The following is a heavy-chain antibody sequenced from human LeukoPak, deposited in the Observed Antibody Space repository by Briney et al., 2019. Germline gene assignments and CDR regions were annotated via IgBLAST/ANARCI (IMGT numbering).Heavy chain of an antibody. CDR1: GYTFTSYD. Sequence: ASVKVSCKASGYTFTSYDINWVRQATGQGLEWMGWMNPNSGNTGYAQKFQGRVTITRNTSISTAYMELSSLRSEDTAVYYCARDRDYYGSGADAFDIWGQGTMVTVSS. CDR2: MNPNSGNT. CDR3: ARDRDYYGSGADAFDI. D-gene: IGHD3-10*01. V-gene: IGHV1-8*03. J-gene: IGHJ3*02.